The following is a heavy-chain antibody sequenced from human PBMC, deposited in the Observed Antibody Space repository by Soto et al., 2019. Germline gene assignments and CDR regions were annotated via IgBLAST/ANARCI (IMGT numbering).Heavy chain of an antibody. CDR3: AGDPDSHYNDSHASSYP. CDR2: IIPIIGII. V-gene: IGHV1-69*08. J-gene: IGHJ5*02. D-gene: IGHD4-4*01. Sequence: QVQLVQSGAEVKKPGSSVKVSCKASGGTFSPYTITWVRQAPGQGLEWMGRIIPIIGIINYAQKFQGRVTISADKLTGTAYMEPTGLRSDDTAVYYCAGDPDSHYNDSHASSYPWGQGTLVTVSS. CDR1: GGTFSPYT.